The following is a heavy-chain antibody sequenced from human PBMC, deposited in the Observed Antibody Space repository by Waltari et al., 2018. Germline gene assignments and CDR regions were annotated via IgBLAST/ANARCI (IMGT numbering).Heavy chain of an antibody. V-gene: IGHV4-39*01. CDR2: IYYSGST. CDR3: ARHWKRSGYRFDP. Sequence: QLLLQESGPGLVKPSETLSLPCPVPGGPTSRGGYYWGWIRQSPGKGLEWIGSIYYSGSTYYNPTLESRVTISGDTSKNEFSLKLSSVTAADTAVYYCARHWKRSGYRFDPWGQGTLVTVSS. CDR1: GGPTSRGGYY. D-gene: IGHD5-12*01. J-gene: IGHJ5*02.